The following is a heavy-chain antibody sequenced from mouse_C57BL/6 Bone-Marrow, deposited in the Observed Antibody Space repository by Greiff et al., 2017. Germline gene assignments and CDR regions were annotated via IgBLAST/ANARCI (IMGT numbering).Heavy chain of an antibody. V-gene: IGHV1-81*01. CDR1: GYTFTSYG. CDR2: IYPRSGNT. CDR3: ESRAISNLGYYAMDY. D-gene: IGHD3-1*01. J-gene: IGHJ4*01. Sequence: QVQLQQSGAELVRPGASVKLSCKASGYTFTSYGISWVKQRPGQGLEWIGEIYPRSGNTDYNEKFKGKATLTADKSSSTAYLELRSLTSEDSAVYFCESRAISNLGYYAMDYWGQGTAVTVSA.